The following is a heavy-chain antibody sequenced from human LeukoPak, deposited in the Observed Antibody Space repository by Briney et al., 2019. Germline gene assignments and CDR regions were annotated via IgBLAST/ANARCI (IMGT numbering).Heavy chain of an antibody. Sequence: GGSLRLSCAASGFTLNSYLMSWVRQAPGRGLEWVANIKKDGSEESYLDSVEGRFTVSRDNAKNSLFLQMNSLRGEDTAVYYCARSNPNRNALDLWGQGTMVTISS. V-gene: IGHV3-7*01. J-gene: IGHJ3*01. CDR3: ARSNPNRNALDL. D-gene: IGHD1-14*01. CDR1: GFTLNSYL. CDR2: IKKDGSEE.